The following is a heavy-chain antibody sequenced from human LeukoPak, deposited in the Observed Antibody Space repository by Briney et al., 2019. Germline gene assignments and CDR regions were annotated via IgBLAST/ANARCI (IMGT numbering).Heavy chain of an antibody. D-gene: IGHD6-13*01. CDR1: GYSISSGYY. V-gene: IGHV4-61*01. Sequence: SETLSLTCAVSGYSISSGYYWGWIRQPPGKGLEWIGYIYYSGSTNYNPSLKSRVTISVDTSKNQFSLKLSSVTAADTAVYYCARDRGSSWSPDAFDIWGQGTMVTVSS. CDR2: IYYSGST. J-gene: IGHJ3*02. CDR3: ARDRGSSWSPDAFDI.